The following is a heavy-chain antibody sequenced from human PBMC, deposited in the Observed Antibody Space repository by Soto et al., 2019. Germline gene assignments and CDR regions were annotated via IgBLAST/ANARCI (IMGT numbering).Heavy chain of an antibody. CDR3: AKVLAAAGIYYYGMDV. CDR1: GFTFSSYG. V-gene: IGHV3-30*18. CDR2: ISYDGSNK. Sequence: PGGSLRLSCAASGFTFSSYGMHWVRQAPGKGLEWVAVISYDGSNKYYADSVKGRFTISRDNSKNTLYLQMNSLRAEDTAVYYCAKVLAAAGIYYYGMDVWGQGTTVTVSS. D-gene: IGHD6-13*01. J-gene: IGHJ6*02.